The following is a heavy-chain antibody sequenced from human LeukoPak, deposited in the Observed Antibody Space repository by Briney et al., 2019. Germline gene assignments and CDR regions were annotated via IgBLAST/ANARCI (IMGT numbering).Heavy chain of an antibody. D-gene: IGHD5-12*01. CDR3: ARGSGYEVPALDY. CDR2: INPNSGGT. CDR1: GYTFTGYY. J-gene: IGHJ4*02. V-gene: IGHV1-2*02. Sequence: ASVKVSCKASGYTFTGYYMHWVRQAPGQGLEWMGWINPNSGGTNYAQKFQGRVTMTRDTSISTAYMELRSLRSDDTAVYYCARGSGYEVPALDYWGQGTLVTVSS.